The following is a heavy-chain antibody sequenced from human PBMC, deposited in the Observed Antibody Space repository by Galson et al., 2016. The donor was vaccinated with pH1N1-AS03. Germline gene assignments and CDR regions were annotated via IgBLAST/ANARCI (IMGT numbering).Heavy chain of an antibody. V-gene: IGHV3-48*03. J-gene: IGHJ5*01. Sequence: SLRLSCAASGFTFINYEMNWVRQAPGKGLEWVSYISNSGTTVHYADSVKGRFTISRDNAKNSLYLQLSSLRAEDTAVYYCARDPTYATSGYYYPHFDSWGQGTLVTVSS. CDR2: ISNSGTTV. CDR1: GFTFINYE. CDR3: ARDPTYATSGYYYPHFDS. D-gene: IGHD3-22*01.